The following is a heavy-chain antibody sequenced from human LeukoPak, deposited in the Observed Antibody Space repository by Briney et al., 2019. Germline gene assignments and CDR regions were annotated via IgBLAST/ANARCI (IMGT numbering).Heavy chain of an antibody. D-gene: IGHD2-2*02. CDR1: GYTFTSYD. Sequence: GASVKVSCKASGYTFTSYDNNWVRQATGQGLEWVGWVNPNSGHTGYAQKFQGRVTITRNTSIGTAFMELSSLRSEDTAVYYCAVVPPAIGGFDYWGQGTLVTVSS. CDR3: AVVPPAIGGFDY. CDR2: VNPNSGHT. V-gene: IGHV1-8*03. J-gene: IGHJ4*02.